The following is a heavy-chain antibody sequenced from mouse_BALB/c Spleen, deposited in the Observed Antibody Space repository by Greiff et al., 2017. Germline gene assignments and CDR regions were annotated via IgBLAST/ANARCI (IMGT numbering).Heavy chain of an antibody. CDR1: GFSLTSYG. J-gene: IGHJ3*01. D-gene: IGHD2-10*02. Sequence: VQLQESGPGLVAPSQSLSITCTVSGFSLTSYGVHWVRQPPGKGLEWLGVIWSGVHTDYNAAFISRLSISKDNSKSQVFFKMNSLQADDTAIYYCARNYKYGKIAYWGQGTLVTVSA. CDR3: ARNYKYGKIAY. CDR2: IWSGVHT. V-gene: IGHV2-2-1*01.